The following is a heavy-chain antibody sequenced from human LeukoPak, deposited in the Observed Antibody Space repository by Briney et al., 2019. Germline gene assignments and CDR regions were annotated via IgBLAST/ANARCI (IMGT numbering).Heavy chain of an antibody. CDR2: INHSGST. D-gene: IGHD4-17*01. J-gene: IGHJ6*03. V-gene: IGHV4-34*01. Sequence: PSETLSLTCAVYGGSFSGYYWSWIRQPPGKGLEGIGEINHSGSTNYNPSLKSRVTISVDTSKNQFSLKLSSVTAADTAVYYCARGNTVYYYYYMDVWGKGTTVTVSS. CDR1: GGSFSGYY. CDR3: ARGNTVYYYYYMDV.